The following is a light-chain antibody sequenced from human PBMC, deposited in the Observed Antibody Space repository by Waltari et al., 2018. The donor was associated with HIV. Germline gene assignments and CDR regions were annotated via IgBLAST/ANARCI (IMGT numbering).Light chain of an antibody. V-gene: IGKV2-28*01. CDR2: LAS. J-gene: IGKJ4*01. Sequence: IVMTQSPLSLPVSPGETASISCRSNQSLLHSNGNNYLDWYLHKSGQSPKLVIYLASIRASGVPDRVSGSGSGTDFTLKFSRVEAEDVGVYYCMQSLQTPRTFGGGTNVQIK. CDR1: QSLLHSNGNNY. CDR3: MQSLQTPRT.